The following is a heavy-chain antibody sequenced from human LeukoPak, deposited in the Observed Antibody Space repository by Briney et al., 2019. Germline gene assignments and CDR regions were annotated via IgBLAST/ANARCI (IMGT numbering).Heavy chain of an antibody. J-gene: IGHJ6*02. D-gene: IGHD3-10*01. CDR1: GGSISIGGYY. V-gene: IGHV4-31*03. Sequence: SETLSLTCIVSGGSISIGGYYWSWIRQHPGKGLEWIGYIYYSGSTSYNPSLKSRVTISVDTSKNQFSLKLSSVTAADTAVYYCARDFTPEYASGTLDGYYGLDVWGQGTTVIVSS. CDR2: IYYSGST. CDR3: ARDFTPEYASGTLDGYYGLDV.